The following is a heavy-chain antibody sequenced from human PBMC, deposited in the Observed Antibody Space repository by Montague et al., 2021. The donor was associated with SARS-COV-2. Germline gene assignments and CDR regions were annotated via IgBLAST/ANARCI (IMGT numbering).Heavy chain of an antibody. J-gene: IGHJ6*02. Sequence: SETLSLTCTVSGXSISSSSYYWGWIRQPPGKGLEWIGSIYYSGSTYYNPSLKSRVTISVDTSKNQSSLKLSSVTAADTAVYYCARVGRQQLVRLSGMDVWGQGTTVTVSS. CDR3: ARVGRQQLVRLSGMDV. CDR1: GXSISSSSYY. D-gene: IGHD6-13*01. V-gene: IGHV4-39*07. CDR2: IYYSGST.